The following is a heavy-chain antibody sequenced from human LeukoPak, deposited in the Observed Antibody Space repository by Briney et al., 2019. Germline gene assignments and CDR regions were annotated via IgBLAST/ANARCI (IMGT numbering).Heavy chain of an antibody. CDR1: GFIFSNFA. J-gene: IGHJ4*02. Sequence: GGSLRLSCAASGFIFSNFAMHWVRRAPGTGLGWVTFIRYDGSDKYYVDSVKGRFTISRDNSKNTLYLQMNRLRAEDTAVYYCAKVLQYCSTGSCSYFDSWGQGTLVTVSS. V-gene: IGHV3-30*02. D-gene: IGHD2-15*01. CDR3: AKVLQYCSTGSCSYFDS. CDR2: IRYDGSDK.